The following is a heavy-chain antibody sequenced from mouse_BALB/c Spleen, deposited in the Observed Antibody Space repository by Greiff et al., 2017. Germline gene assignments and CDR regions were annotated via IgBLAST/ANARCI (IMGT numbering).Heavy chain of an antibody. CDR2: IYPGNSDT. CDR3: TREGYDYAWFAY. V-gene: IGHV1-5*01. Sequence: VQLQQSGTVLARPGASVKMSCKASGYTFTSYWMHWVKQRPGQGLEWIGAIYPGNSDTSYNQKFKGKAKLTAVTSTSTAYMELSSLTNEDSAVYYCTREGYDYAWFAYWGQGTLVTVSA. CDR1: GYTFTSYW. J-gene: IGHJ3*01. D-gene: IGHD2-4*01.